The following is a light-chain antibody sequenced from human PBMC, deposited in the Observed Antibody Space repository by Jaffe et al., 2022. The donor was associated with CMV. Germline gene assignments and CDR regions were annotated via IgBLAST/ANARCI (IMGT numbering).Light chain of an antibody. Sequence: SYELTQPLSVSVALGQTASITCGGNNIGGKNVHWYQRKPGQAPVVVMYRDSDRPSGIPERFSGSNSGNTATLTISRAQVDDEADYFCQVWDTSAVIFGGGTKLTVL. CDR3: QVWDTSAVI. V-gene: IGLV3-9*01. J-gene: IGLJ2*01. CDR1: NIGGKN. CDR2: RDS.